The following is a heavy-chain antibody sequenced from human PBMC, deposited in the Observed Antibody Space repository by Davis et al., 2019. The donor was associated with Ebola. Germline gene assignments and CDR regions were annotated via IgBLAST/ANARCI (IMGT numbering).Heavy chain of an antibody. Sequence: ASVKVSCKTSGYTFTAYFMHWVRQAPGQGLEWMGRINSKIGETDYAQKFQGRVTMTRDTSIRTVYMDLSSLRSEDTALYYCTTPGGQDSGYDVFDIWGQGTMVTVSS. D-gene: IGHD5-12*01. CDR1: GYTFTAYF. V-gene: IGHV1-2*06. J-gene: IGHJ3*02. CDR3: TTPGGQDSGYDVFDI. CDR2: INSKIGET.